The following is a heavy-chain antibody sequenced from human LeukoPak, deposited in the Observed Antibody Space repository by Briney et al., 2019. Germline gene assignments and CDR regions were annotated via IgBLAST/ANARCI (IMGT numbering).Heavy chain of an antibody. Sequence: GGSLRLSCAASGLTFSSYAMSWVRQAPGKGLEWVSAISGSGGSTYYADSVKGRFTISRDNSKNTLYLQMNSLRAEDTAVYYCAKYQPRYYYDSSGYSDYWGQGTLVTVSS. CDR3: AKYQPRYYYDSSGYSDY. CDR1: GLTFSSYA. V-gene: IGHV3-23*01. D-gene: IGHD3-22*01. J-gene: IGHJ4*02. CDR2: ISGSGGST.